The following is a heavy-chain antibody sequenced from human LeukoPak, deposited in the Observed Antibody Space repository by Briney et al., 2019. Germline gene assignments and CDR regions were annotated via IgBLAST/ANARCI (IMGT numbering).Heavy chain of an antibody. CDR1: GFTFTNAW. CDR2: IKTQADGGAT. Sequence: GGSLRLSCAASGFTFTNAWMTWVRQAPGKGLEWVGRIKTQADGGATDCAAPVKGRFTISRDDSKNMVYLQMDSLKTEDTAVYYCATRQLPNCDCPLDFWGQGTLVTVSS. J-gene: IGHJ4*02. D-gene: IGHD2-21*02. V-gene: IGHV3-15*01. CDR3: ATRQLPNCDCPLDF.